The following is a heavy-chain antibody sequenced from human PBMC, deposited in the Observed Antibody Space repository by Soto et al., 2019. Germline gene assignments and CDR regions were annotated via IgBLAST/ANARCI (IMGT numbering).Heavy chain of an antibody. D-gene: IGHD6-19*01. CDR3: ARSTGTGIAVAGTDAFDI. J-gene: IGHJ3*02. CDR2: IYYSGRT. Sequence: SETLSLTCTVSGGSVSSGSYYWSWIRQPPGKGLEWIGYIYYSGRTNYNPSLKTRVTISVDTSKNQFSLKLSSVTAADTAVYYCARSTGTGIAVAGTDAFDIWGEGTMVT. V-gene: IGHV4-61*01. CDR1: GGSVSSGSYY.